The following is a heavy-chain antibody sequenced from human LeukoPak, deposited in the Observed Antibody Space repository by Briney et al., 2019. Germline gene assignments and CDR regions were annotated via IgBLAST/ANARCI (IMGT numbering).Heavy chain of an antibody. J-gene: IGHJ4*02. D-gene: IGHD3-9*01. Sequence: GGSLRLSCAASGFTFSSYSMNWVRQAPGKGLEWVSSISSSSSYIYYAGSVKGRFTISRDNAKNSLCLQMNSLRAEDTAVYYCARDRDQLRYFDWSLDYWGQGTLVTVSS. CDR3: ARDRDQLRYFDWSLDY. V-gene: IGHV3-21*06. CDR1: GFTFSSYS. CDR2: ISSSSSYI.